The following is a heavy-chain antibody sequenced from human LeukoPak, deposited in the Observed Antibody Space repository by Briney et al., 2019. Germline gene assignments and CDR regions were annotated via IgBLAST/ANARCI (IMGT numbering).Heavy chain of an antibody. V-gene: IGHV3-33*06. CDR2: IWYDGSKK. CDR1: GFTFSSYA. CDR3: ANVNSGSYYDAFDI. Sequence: GGSLRLSCAASGFTFSSYAMHWVRQAPGKGLEWVALIWYDGSKKYYADSVKGRFTISRDNSKNTLYLQMNSLRAEDTAVYYCANVNSGSYYDAFDIWGQGTMVTVSS. D-gene: IGHD1-26*01. J-gene: IGHJ3*02.